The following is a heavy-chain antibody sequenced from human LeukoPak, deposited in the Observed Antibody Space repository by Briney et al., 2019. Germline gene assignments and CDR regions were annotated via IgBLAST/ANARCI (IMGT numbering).Heavy chain of an antibody. J-gene: IGHJ5*02. CDR3: ASVVVVVAASFWFDP. CDR1: GGTFSSYA. V-gene: IGHV1-69*04. D-gene: IGHD2-15*01. Sequence: SVTVSCKASGGTFSSYAISWVRQAPGQGLEWMGRIIPILGIANYAQKFQGRVTITADKSTSTAYMELSSLRSEDTAVYYCASVVVVVAASFWFDPWGQGTLVTVSS. CDR2: IIPILGIA.